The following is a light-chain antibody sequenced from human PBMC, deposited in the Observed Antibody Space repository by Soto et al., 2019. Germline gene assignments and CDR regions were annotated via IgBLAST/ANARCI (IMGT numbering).Light chain of an antibody. J-gene: IGKJ1*01. CDR2: GAS. CDR1: QSVSSSY. Sequence: IVLTQSPGTLSLSPGERATLSCRASQSVSSSYLAWYQQKPGQAPRLLIYGASSRATGIPDRFSGSGSGTDFTLTISRLEPEDFAVYYGQQYGSSPWTFGQGTKVEIK. CDR3: QQYGSSPWT. V-gene: IGKV3-20*01.